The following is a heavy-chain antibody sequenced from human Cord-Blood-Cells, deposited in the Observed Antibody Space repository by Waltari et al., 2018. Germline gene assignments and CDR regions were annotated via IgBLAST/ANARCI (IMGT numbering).Heavy chain of an antibody. CDR3: ARVGTGGNWNYAFDI. CDR2: IHHRGST. Sequence: QVQLQQWGAGRLKPSETLYHTCAVYGGHFSGYYWSWIRQPPGKGLEWIGKIHHRGSTNYNPSLKSRVTISVETTKNQFSVKLSSVTAEDTAVYYCARVGTGGNWNYAFDIWGQGTMVTVSS. D-gene: IGHD1-7*01. J-gene: IGHJ3*02. V-gene: IGHV4-34*01. CDR1: GGHFSGYY.